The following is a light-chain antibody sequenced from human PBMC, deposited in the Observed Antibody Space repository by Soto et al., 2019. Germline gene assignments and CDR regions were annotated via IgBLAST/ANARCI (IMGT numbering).Light chain of an antibody. CDR1: SSDVGGYNY. Sequence: QSVLTQPASVSGSPGQSITISCTGTSSDVGGYNYVSWYQQHPGKAPKLMIYYVSHRPSGVSNRFSGSKSGNTACLTISGLQAEDEADYYCSSYTSVNSYVFGTGTKLTVL. J-gene: IGLJ1*01. CDR3: SSYTSVNSYV. V-gene: IGLV2-14*03. CDR2: YVS.